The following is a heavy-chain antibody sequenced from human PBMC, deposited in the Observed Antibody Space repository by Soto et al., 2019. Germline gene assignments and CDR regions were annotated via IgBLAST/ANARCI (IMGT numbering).Heavy chain of an antibody. D-gene: IGHD4-17*01. V-gene: IGHV1-18*01. CDR1: GYTFTSYG. J-gene: IGHJ6*03. CDR3: ARDRVDYGDYDRVRCFYYYYYYMDV. CDR2: ISAYNGNT. Sequence: QVQLVQSGAEVKKPGASVKVSCKASGYTFTSYGISWVRQAPGQGLEWMGWISAYNGNTNYAQKLQGRVTMTTDTSTSKAYMELRSLRSDDTAVYYCARDRVDYGDYDRVRCFYYYYYYMDVWGKGTTVTVSS.